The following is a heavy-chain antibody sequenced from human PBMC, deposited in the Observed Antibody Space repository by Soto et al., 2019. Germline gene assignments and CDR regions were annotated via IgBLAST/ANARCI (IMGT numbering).Heavy chain of an antibody. J-gene: IGHJ4*01. Sequence: GSGPTLVNPTQTLTLTCTFSGFSLSTSGMCVSWIRQPPGKALEWLALIDWGDEKYYSTSLKTRLTISKDTSKNQVVLTMTNMDPVDTATYYCARIRNTRGSGWYYFDYWGHGTLVTV. CDR1: GFSLSTSGMC. V-gene: IGHV2-70*01. CDR2: IDWGDEK. CDR3: ARIRNTRGSGWYYFDY. D-gene: IGHD6-19*01.